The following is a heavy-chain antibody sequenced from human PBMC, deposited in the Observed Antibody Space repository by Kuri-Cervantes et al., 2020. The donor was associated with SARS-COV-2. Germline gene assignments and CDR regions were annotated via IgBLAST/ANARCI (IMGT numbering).Heavy chain of an antibody. CDR3: AKDLEQQLDSHYGMDV. J-gene: IGHJ6*02. CDR1: GFTVSSNY. CDR2: IYSCGST. Sequence: GGSLRLSCAASGFTVSSNYMSWVRQAPGKGLEWVSVIYSCGSTYYADSVKGRFTISRDNSKNTLYLQMNSLRAEDTAVYYCAKDLEQQLDSHYGMDVWGQGTTVTVSS. V-gene: IGHV3-66*03. D-gene: IGHD6-13*01.